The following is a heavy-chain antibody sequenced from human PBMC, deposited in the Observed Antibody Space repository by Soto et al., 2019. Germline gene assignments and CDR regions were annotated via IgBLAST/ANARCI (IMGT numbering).Heavy chain of an antibody. CDR1: GYTFTGYY. J-gene: IGHJ4*02. D-gene: IGHD5-18*01. CDR2: LNPNSGDT. V-gene: IGHV1-2*02. CDR3: ARMFRDTAMVKDDY. Sequence: QVQLVQSGAEVKKPGASVKVSCKASGYTFTGYYMHWVRQAPGQGLEWMGWLNPNSGDTNYAQKFQGRVTMTRDTSISAAYMEPSSLRCDDTAVYYCARMFRDTAMVKDDYWGQGTLVTVSS.